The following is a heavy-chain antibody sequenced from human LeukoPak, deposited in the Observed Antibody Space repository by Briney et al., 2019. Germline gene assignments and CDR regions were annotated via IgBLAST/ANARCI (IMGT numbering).Heavy chain of an antibody. D-gene: IGHD2-15*01. V-gene: IGHV3-23*01. J-gene: IGHJ4*02. CDR1: GFTFSSYA. Sequence: PGGSLRLSCAASGFTFSSYAMSWVRQAPGKGLEWVSAISGSGGSTYYADSVKGRFTISRDNSKNTLYLQMNSLRAEDTAVYYCAKSGDIVVVVMYYFDYWGQGTLVTVSS. CDR2: ISGSGGST. CDR3: AKSGDIVVVVMYYFDY.